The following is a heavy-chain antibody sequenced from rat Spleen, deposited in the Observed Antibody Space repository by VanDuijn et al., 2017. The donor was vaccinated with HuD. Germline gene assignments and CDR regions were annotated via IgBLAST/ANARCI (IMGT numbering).Heavy chain of an antibody. D-gene: IGHD1-11*01. CDR3: TTANSGGYSELYYFDY. CDR1: GFTFSNYY. Sequence: EVQLVESGGGLVQPGRSLKLSCAASGFTFSNYYMAWVRQAPTKGLEWVTYLNTGGGSTDYRDSVKGRFTISRDNAKSTLYLQMDSLRSEDTATYYCTTANSGGYSELYYFDYWGQGVMVTVSS. CDR2: LNTGGGST. V-gene: IGHV5-27*01. J-gene: IGHJ2*01.